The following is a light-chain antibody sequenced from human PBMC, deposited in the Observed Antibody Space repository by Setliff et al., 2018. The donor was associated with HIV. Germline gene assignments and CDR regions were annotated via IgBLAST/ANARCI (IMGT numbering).Light chain of an antibody. CDR2: QNT. CDR1: ALANQY. J-gene: IGLJ1*01. Sequence: SYELTQPPSVSVSPGQTARLTCSGDALANQYAYWYQQRPGQAPLLLIYQNTKRPPGIPERFCGSSSGTTVTLTISRAQAEDEADYYCQTADISVYYAFGSGTKVTVL. CDR3: QTADISVYYA. V-gene: IGLV3-25*03.